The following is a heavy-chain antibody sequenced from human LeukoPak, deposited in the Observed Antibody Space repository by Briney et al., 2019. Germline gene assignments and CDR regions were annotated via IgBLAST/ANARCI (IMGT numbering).Heavy chain of an antibody. J-gene: IGHJ4*02. CDR2: IYYSGST. V-gene: IGHV4-39*01. Sequence: PSETLSLTCTVSGGSISSSSYYWGWIRQPPGKGLEWIGSIYYSGSTYYNPSPKSRVTISVDTSKNQFSLKLRSVTAAGTAVYYCASLRERSYYARGFDYWGQGTLVTVSS. CDR3: ASLRERSYYARGFDY. CDR1: GGSISSSSYY. D-gene: IGHD1-26*01.